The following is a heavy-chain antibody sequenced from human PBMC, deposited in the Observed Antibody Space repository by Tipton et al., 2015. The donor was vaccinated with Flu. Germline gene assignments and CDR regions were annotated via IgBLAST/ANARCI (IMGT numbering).Heavy chain of an antibody. CDR2: ISAYNGNT. CDR3: ATTFPYYYDSSGYLNY. D-gene: IGHD3-22*01. CDR1: GYTFTSYG. J-gene: IGHJ4*02. V-gene: IGHV1-18*01. Sequence: QLVQSGAEVKKPGASVKVSCKASGYTFTSYGISWVRQAPGQGLEWMGWISAYNGNTNYAQKLQGRATMTTDTSTSTAYMELRSLRSDDTAVYYCATTFPYYYDSSGYLNYWGQGTLVTVSS.